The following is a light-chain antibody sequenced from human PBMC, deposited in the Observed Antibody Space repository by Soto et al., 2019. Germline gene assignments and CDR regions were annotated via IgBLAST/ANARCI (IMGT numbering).Light chain of an antibody. V-gene: IGKV3D-15*01. CDR1: QSLNTK. CDR2: GAS. CDR3: QQHNDWPLT. Sequence: EIVLTQSPVTLSVSPGERATLSCRASQSLNTKLAWYQQKPGQAPRLLIYGASTRATDIPARFSGSGSGTEFTLTINSLQSEDFAIYYCQQHNDWPLTFGPGTKVDLK. J-gene: IGKJ3*01.